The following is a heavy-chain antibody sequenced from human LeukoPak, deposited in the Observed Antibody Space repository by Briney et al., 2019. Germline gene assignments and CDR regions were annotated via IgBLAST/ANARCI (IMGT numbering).Heavy chain of an antibody. V-gene: IGHV1-2*02. CDR1: GYTFTGYY. J-gene: IGHJ5*02. D-gene: IGHD6-13*01. CDR3: ARGVAEAVNWFDP. CDR2: INPNSGGT. Sequence: ASVKVSCKASGYTFTGYYMHWVRQAPGQGLEGMGWINPNSGGTNYGQKFQGRVTMTREKSISTAYMELSRLTSDDTAVYYCARGVAEAVNWFDPWGQGILVTVSS.